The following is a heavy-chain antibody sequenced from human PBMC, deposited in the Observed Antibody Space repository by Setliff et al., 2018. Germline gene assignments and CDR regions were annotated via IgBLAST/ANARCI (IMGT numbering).Heavy chain of an antibody. D-gene: IGHD3-10*01. J-gene: IGHJ4*02. CDR3: ARPSLGIGGGSRFDN. CDR1: GGSFRSSRYY. Sequence: SETLSFTCTVSGGSFRSSRYYWGWIRQPPGKGLEWIGNIHYGGFFWYSPSLKSRVTISVDTSKNQFSLKLSSVTAADTAVYYCARPSLGIGGGSRFDNWGQGTRVTVSS. CDR2: IHYGGFF. V-gene: IGHV4-39*01.